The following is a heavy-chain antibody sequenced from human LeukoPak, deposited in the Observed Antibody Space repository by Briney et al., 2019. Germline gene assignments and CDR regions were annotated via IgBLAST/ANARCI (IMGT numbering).Heavy chain of an antibody. Sequence: SETLSLTCTVSDGSISGYYWSWIRQPAGKGLEWIGRVYISGSTNYNPSLKGRFTMSVDTSKNQFSLKLSSATAADTAVYYCARDIRYCTSTSCYKDYFYAMDVWGQGTTVTVSS. D-gene: IGHD2-2*02. V-gene: IGHV4-4*07. J-gene: IGHJ6*02. CDR2: VYISGST. CDR3: ARDIRYCTSTSCYKDYFYAMDV. CDR1: DGSISGYY.